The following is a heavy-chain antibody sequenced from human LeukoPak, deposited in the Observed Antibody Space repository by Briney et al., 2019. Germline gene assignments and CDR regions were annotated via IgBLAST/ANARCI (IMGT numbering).Heavy chain of an antibody. Sequence: ASVKVSCKASGYTFTGQYIHWVRQAPGQGLEWMGFINPNSGGTNCAQKFQGRVTMTRDTSITTAYMELRRVTSDDTAVYYCARVGHTSGWDFDYWGQGTLVTVSS. V-gene: IGHV1-2*02. J-gene: IGHJ4*02. D-gene: IGHD6-19*01. CDR3: ARVGHTSGWDFDY. CDR1: GYTFTGQY. CDR2: INPNSGGT.